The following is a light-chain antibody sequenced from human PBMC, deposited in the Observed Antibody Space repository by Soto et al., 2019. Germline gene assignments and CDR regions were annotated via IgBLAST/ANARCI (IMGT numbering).Light chain of an antibody. V-gene: IGLV1-44*01. CDR3: AAWDDSLNGYWV. CDR2: SNN. Sequence: QSVLTPPPSASGTPGQRVTISCSGSSSNIGSNTVNWYQQLPGTAPKLLIYSNNQRPSGVPDRFSGSKSGTSASLAISGLQSGDEADDYCAAWDDSLNGYWVFGGGTKLTVL. J-gene: IGLJ3*02. CDR1: SSNIGSNT.